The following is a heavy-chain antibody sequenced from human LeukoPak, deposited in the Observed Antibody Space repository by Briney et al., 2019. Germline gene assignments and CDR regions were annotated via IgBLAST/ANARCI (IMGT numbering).Heavy chain of an antibody. CDR3: ASRAYDILTDRIDY. CDR2: ISGSSSYI. V-gene: IGHV3-21*01. CDR1: GFTFSTYT. J-gene: IGHJ4*02. Sequence: PGGSLRISCAASGFTFSTYTKNWVRQAPGAGLEWVSSISGSSSYIYYADSVKGRFTISRDNAKNSLYLQMNSLRAEDTAVYYCASRAYDILTDRIDYWGQGTLVTVSS. D-gene: IGHD3-9*01.